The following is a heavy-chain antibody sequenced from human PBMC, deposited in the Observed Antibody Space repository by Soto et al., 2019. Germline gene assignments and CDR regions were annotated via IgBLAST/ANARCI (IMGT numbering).Heavy chain of an antibody. CDR1: GFTFRAYS. CDR2: ISSGSGYI. J-gene: IGHJ3*02. Sequence: GGSLRLSCAAPGFTFRAYSMNWVRQAPGKGLEWVSYISSGSGYIYYADSVKGRFTISRDNAKNSLYLQMNSLRAEDTAVYYCARGGYGPADAFDIWGQGTMVTVSS. D-gene: IGHD5-12*01. CDR3: ARGGYGPADAFDI. V-gene: IGHV3-21*05.